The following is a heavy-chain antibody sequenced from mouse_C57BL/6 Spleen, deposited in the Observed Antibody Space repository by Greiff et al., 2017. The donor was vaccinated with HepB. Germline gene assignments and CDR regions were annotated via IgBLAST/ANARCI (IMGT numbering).Heavy chain of an antibody. D-gene: IGHD1-1*01. J-gene: IGHJ2*01. CDR3: ARPYYGSNYFDY. CDR2: INPSSGYT. CDR1: GYTFTSYT. V-gene: IGHV1-4*01. Sequence: VQLQQSGADLARPGASVKMSCKASGYTFTSYTMHWVKQRPGQGLEWIGYINPSSGYTKYNQKFKDKATLTADKSASTAYMQLSSLTSEDSAVYYCARPYYGSNYFDYWGQGTTLTVSS.